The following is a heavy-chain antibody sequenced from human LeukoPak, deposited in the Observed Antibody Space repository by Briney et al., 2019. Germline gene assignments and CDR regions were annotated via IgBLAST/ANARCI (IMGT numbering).Heavy chain of an antibody. Sequence: GGSLRLSCAASGFTFSSYEMNWVRQAPGKGLEWVSYISSNGSTIYYADSVKGRFTISRDNAKNSLYLQMNSLRAEDTAVYYCARNPPGIYDILTGSYDGYFDYWGQGTLVTVSS. V-gene: IGHV3-48*03. CDR2: ISSNGSTI. J-gene: IGHJ4*02. CDR3: ARNPPGIYDILTGSYDGYFDY. CDR1: GFTFSSYE. D-gene: IGHD3-9*01.